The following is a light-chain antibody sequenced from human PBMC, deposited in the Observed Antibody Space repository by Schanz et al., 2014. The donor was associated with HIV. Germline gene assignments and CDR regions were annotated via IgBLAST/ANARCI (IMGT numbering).Light chain of an antibody. V-gene: IGLV1-40*01. Sequence: QSVLTQPPSVSGAPGQRVTISCTGSSSNIGAGFDVHWYQLLPGTAPKLLIFDNTNRPSGVPARFSGSKSGSSASLAISGLQSEDEADYYCAAWDDSLNGRIFGGGTKLTVL. CDR1: SSNIGAGFD. J-gene: IGLJ2*01. CDR3: AAWDDSLNGRI. CDR2: DNT.